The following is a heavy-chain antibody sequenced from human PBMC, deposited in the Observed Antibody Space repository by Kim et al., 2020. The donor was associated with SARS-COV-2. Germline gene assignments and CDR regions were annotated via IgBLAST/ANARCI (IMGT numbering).Heavy chain of an antibody. Sequence: GGSLRLSCAASGFTFSSYSMNWVRQAPGKGLEWISSISNSSSYIYYADSVKGRFTISRDNARASLYLQMNSLRAEDTAVYYCARVLTSGWSYFDYWGQGTLVTVSS. D-gene: IGHD6-19*01. CDR3: ARVLTSGWSYFDY. CDR2: ISNSSSYI. V-gene: IGHV3-21*04. J-gene: IGHJ4*02. CDR1: GFTFSSYS.